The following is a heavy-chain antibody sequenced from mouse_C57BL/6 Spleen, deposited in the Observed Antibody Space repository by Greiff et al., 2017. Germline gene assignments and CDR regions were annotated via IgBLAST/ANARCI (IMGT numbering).Heavy chain of an antibody. D-gene: IGHD2-4*01. CDR3: ARYDDYDPWFAY. J-gene: IGHJ3*01. Sequence: VQLQQSGAELAKPGASVKLSCKASGYTFTSYWMHWVKQRPGQGLEWIGYIIPSSGYPKFNQKFKDNAPLTADKSSSTAYMQLSSLTYEYSAVYYCARYDDYDPWFAYWGQGTLVTVSA. CDR2: IIPSSGYP. CDR1: GYTFTSYW. V-gene: IGHV1-7*01.